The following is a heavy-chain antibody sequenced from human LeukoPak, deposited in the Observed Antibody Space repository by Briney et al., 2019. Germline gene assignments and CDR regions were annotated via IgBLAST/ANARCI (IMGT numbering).Heavy chain of an antibody. D-gene: IGHD6-19*01. CDR3: AREYGIAEAGTPGN. CDR1: GGSISSGDYY. CDR2: IYHSGST. Sequence: PSETLSLTCTVSGGSISSGDYYWSWIRQPPGKGLEWIGYIYHSGSTYYNPSLKSRVTISVDRSKNQFSLKLSSVTAADTAVYYCAREYGIAEAGTPGNWGQGTLVTVSS. J-gene: IGHJ4*02. V-gene: IGHV4-30-2*01.